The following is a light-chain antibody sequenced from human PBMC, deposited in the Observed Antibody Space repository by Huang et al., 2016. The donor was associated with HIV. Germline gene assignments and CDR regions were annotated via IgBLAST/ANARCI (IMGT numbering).Light chain of an antibody. CDR2: EAS. Sequence: EIVLTQSPATLALSPGESATLSCRASQSVSSYLAWYQHKPGQAPRLLIYEASNRAAGIPARFSGSGSGTDFTLTISGLEPEDFAVYYCQQRSKWPPVFTFGPGTKVHVK. CDR3: QQRSKWPPVFT. CDR1: QSVSSY. V-gene: IGKV3-11*01. J-gene: IGKJ3*01.